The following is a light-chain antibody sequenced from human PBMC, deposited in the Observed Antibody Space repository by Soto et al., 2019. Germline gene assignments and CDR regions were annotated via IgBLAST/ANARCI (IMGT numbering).Light chain of an antibody. Sequence: EIVLTQSPGTLSLSPGERATLSCRASQSVSSSYLAWYQKKPGQAPRLLFYGASSRATGVPDRFSGRGSGTDFTLTISRLEPEDFAVYYCQQYGDSPPYSFGQGTKVELK. CDR2: GAS. CDR3: QQYGDSPPYS. J-gene: IGKJ2*03. V-gene: IGKV3-20*01. CDR1: QSVSSSY.